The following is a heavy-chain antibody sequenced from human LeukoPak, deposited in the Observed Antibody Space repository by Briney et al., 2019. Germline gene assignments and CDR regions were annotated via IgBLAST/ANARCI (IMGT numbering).Heavy chain of an antibody. Sequence: GESLKISCAASGFTFSSYAMSWVRQAPGKGLEYVSVISGSGGSTHYRDSVKGRFTISRDNSKNTLYLQMNSLRVEDTAVYYCAKDGTNTITFDYWGQGTLVTVSS. CDR1: GFTFSSYA. CDR2: ISGSGGST. CDR3: AKDGTNTITFDY. D-gene: IGHD1-1*01. V-gene: IGHV3-23*01. J-gene: IGHJ4*02.